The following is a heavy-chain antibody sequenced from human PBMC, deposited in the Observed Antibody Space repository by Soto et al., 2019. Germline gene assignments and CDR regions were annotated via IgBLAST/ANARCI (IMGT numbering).Heavy chain of an antibody. CDR2: ISYDGSIK. Sequence: PGGSLRLACAASGSSFSIRAMHWVRQAPGKGLEWVAVISYDGSIKDYADSVKGRFTVSRDNSKNTLYLQMNSLRVEYTAVYYCARAEAVAGPSYLDYWGQGTLVTVSS. J-gene: IGHJ4*02. CDR3: ARAEAVAGPSYLDY. CDR1: GSSFSIRA. D-gene: IGHD6-19*01. V-gene: IGHV3-30*04.